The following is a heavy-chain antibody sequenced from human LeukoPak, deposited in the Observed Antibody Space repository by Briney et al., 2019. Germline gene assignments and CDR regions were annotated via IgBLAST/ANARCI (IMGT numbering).Heavy chain of an antibody. CDR3: GRNGYYSVDN. J-gene: IGHJ4*02. CDR2: IHHSGRI. D-gene: IGHD3-3*01. Sequence: SETLSLTCSVSGDSIFNSNSYWSWVRQPPGKGLEWIGEIHHSGRINNNPSLKSRVTISVDKSKNQLSLKLSSVTAADTAVYYCGRNGYYSVDNWGQGTLVTVSS. V-gene: IGHV4-4*02. CDR1: GDSIFNSNS.